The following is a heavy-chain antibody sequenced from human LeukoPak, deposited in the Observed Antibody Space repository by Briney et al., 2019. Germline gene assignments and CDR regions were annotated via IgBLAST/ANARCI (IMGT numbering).Heavy chain of an antibody. CDR3: AKTDYSDSSGYYPLFDY. J-gene: IGHJ4*02. D-gene: IGHD3-22*01. CDR2: ITGSGDKT. CDR1: GFTFDNYA. Sequence: GGSLRLSCAASGFTFDNYAMSWVRQAPGQGLEWVSGITGSGDKTYYADSVKGRFTISRDNSKNTLYLQMNSLRAEDTAVYYCAKTDYSDSSGYYPLFDYWGQGTLVTVSS. V-gene: IGHV3-23*01.